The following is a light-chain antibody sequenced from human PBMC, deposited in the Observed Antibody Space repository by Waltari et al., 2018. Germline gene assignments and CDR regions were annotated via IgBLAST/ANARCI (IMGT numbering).Light chain of an antibody. CDR3: QQYYSTIT. CDR1: QSVLYNSNNKNY. CDR2: WAS. V-gene: IGKV4-1*01. J-gene: IGKJ5*01. Sequence: DIVMTKYPDTLAVSLGERATINCKSSQSVLYNSNNKNYLAWYQQKPGQPPQLLIYWASTRESGVPDRFSGSGSGTDFTLTISSLQAEDVAVYYCQQYYSTITFGQGTRLEIK.